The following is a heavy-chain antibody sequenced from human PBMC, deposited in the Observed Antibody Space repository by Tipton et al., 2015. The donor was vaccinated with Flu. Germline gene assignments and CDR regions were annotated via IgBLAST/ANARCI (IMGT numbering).Heavy chain of an antibody. V-gene: IGHV3-72*01. CDR2: VKNKANSYAT. J-gene: IGHJ4*02. CDR3: ARGGLTRALDF. D-gene: IGHD1-20*01. Sequence: LSCAASGFTFNDHYMDWVRQAPGEGLEWLGRVKNKANSYATEFTASVKDRFTISRDDSKNAVYLQMNSLKAEDTAVYYCARGGLTRALDFWGQGTLVTVSS. CDR1: GFTFNDHY.